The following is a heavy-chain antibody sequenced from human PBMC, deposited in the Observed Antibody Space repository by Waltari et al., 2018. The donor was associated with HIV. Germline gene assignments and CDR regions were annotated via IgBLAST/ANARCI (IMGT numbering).Heavy chain of an antibody. V-gene: IGHV3-30*02. CDR3: ARDPSPPILYDILTGYYFDY. CDR2: VRYDVSNK. D-gene: IGHD3-9*01. J-gene: IGHJ4*02. Sequence: QVQLVESGGGVVQPGGSLRLSCAASGFTFTTYAMHWVRQAPGKGLEWVAFVRYDVSNKYYADSVKGRFTISRDNSKNTLYLQMNSLRADDTAVYYCARDPSPPILYDILTGYYFDYWGQGTLVTVSS. CDR1: GFTFTTYA.